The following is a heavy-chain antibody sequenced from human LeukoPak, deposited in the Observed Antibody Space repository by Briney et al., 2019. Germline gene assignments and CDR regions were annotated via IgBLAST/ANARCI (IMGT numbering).Heavy chain of an antibody. CDR1: GYTFTGYY. Sequence: ASVTVSCTASGYTFTGYYMHWVRQAPGQGLEWMGWINPNSGGTNYAQKFQGRVTMTRDTSISTAYMELSRLRSDDTAVYYCAREGGSGSGWLRFDAFDIWGQGTMATVSS. D-gene: IGHD6-19*01. CDR2: INPNSGGT. CDR3: AREGGSGSGWLRFDAFDI. J-gene: IGHJ3*02. V-gene: IGHV1-2*02.